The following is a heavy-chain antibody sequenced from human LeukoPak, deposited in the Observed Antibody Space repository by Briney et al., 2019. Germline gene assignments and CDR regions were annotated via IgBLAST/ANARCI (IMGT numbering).Heavy chain of an antibody. CDR2: LNSDGSST. CDR3: ARRSSYGGYPDY. CDR1: GFTFSSYW. D-gene: IGHD4-23*01. Sequence: GGSLRLSCAASGFTFSSYWMRWVRQVPGKGLMWVSRLNSDGSSTTYADSVKGRFTISRDNAKNTLYLHMNSLRAEDTAVYYCARRSSYGGYPDYWGQGTLVTVSS. V-gene: IGHV3-74*01. J-gene: IGHJ4*02.